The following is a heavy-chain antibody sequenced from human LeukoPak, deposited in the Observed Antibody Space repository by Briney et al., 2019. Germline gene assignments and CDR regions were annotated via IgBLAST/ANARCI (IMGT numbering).Heavy chain of an antibody. J-gene: IGHJ4*02. CDR2: INPSGGGT. V-gene: IGHV1-46*01. D-gene: IGHD3-3*01. CDR1: GYTFTTYY. Sequence: ASVKVSCKASGYTFTTYYMHWVRQAPGQGLVWMGLINPSGGGTRYAQKFQGRVTMTRDTSTSTVYMELSSLRAEDTAVYYCASFSGSPYDFWSYWGQGTLVTVSS. CDR3: ASFSGSPYDFWSY.